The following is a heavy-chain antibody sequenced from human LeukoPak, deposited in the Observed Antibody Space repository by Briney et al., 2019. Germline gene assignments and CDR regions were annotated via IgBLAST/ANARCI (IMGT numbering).Heavy chain of an antibody. CDR1: GFTFSNYG. J-gene: IGHJ4*02. CDR3: AREGPRGNSQFDY. V-gene: IGHV3-33*01. D-gene: IGHD2/OR15-2a*01. Sequence: PGGSLRLSCAASGFTFSNYGMHWVRQVPGKGLEWVALIWYDGSNKYYTDSVKGRLTISRDASKDTLFLQMNSLRVEDTAVYYCAREGPRGNSQFDYWGQGTLVTVST. CDR2: IWYDGSNK.